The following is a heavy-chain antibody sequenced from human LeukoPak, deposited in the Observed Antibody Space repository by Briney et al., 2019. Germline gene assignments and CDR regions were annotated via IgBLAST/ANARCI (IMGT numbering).Heavy chain of an antibody. CDR2: IYYSGST. CDR1: GGSLTNYY. Sequence: SETLSLTCTVSGGSLTNYYWSWLRQPPGKGLEWIGYIYYSGSTNYNPSLKSRVTISVDTSKNQFSLRLRSVTAADTAVYYCARETSQKGAHYMDVWGKGTTVTISS. V-gene: IGHV4-59*01. CDR3: ARETSQKGAHYMDV. D-gene: IGHD3-16*01. J-gene: IGHJ6*03.